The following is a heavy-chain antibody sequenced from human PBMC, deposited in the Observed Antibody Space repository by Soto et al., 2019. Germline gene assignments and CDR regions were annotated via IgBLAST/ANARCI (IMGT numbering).Heavy chain of an antibody. CDR3: ARDVSVMTSVFGF. D-gene: IGHD3-10*01. J-gene: IGHJ4*02. CDR1: GGTFYTYA. V-gene: IGHV1-69*01. Sequence: QVHLVQSGAEVKRPGSSVRVSCRASGGTFYTYAFTWVRQAPGQGLEWMGGITPMIGTTKYAQKFHGRVTFSADESASTAYKELSYLRADDTAVYYCARDVSVMTSVFGFWGQGTLITVSS. CDR2: ITPMIGTT.